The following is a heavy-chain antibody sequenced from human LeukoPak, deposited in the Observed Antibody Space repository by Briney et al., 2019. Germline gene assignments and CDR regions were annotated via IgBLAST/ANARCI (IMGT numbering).Heavy chain of an antibody. CDR1: GGSFSGYY. J-gene: IGHJ4*02. Sequence: NPSETLSLTCAVYGGSFSGYYWSWIRQPPGKGLEWIGEINHSGSTNYNPSLKSRVTISVDTSKNQFSLKLSSVTAADTAVYYCACRTRWPLAGIDYWGQGTLVTVSS. D-gene: IGHD5-24*01. CDR2: INHSGST. CDR3: ACRTRWPLAGIDY. V-gene: IGHV4-34*01.